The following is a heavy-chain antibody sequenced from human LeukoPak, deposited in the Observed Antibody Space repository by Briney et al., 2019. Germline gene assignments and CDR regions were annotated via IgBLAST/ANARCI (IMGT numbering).Heavy chain of an antibody. J-gene: IGHJ4*02. Sequence: PGGSLRLSCAASGFTLSSYAMSWVRQAPGKGLEWVSAISGSGGSTYYADSVKGRFTISRDNSKNTLYLQMNSLRAEDTAVYYCAKGLHDYDFWSGYYSYFDYWGQGTLVTVSS. V-gene: IGHV3-23*01. CDR2: ISGSGGST. CDR1: GFTLSSYA. D-gene: IGHD3-3*01. CDR3: AKGLHDYDFWSGYYSYFDY.